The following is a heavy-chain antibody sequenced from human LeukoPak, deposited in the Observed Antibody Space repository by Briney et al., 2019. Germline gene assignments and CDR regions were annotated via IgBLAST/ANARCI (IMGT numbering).Heavy chain of an antibody. Sequence: PGGSLRLSCAASGFTFSSYWMSWVRQAPGKGLEWVTNINKDGSEKYYVDSVKGRFTISRDNAKNSLYLQMTSLRAEDTAVYYCARLMTGGYRAFDYWGQGTLVTVSS. CDR1: GFTFSSYW. V-gene: IGHV3-7*04. CDR2: INKDGSEK. CDR3: ARLMTGGYRAFDY. D-gene: IGHD2-8*02. J-gene: IGHJ4*02.